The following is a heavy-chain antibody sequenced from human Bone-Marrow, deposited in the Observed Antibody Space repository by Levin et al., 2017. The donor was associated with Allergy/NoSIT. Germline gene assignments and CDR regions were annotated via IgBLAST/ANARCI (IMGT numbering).Heavy chain of an antibody. CDR3: ARVKYYYGSGSYYNEPNRGMDG. CDR1: GFTFSSYG. V-gene: IGHV3-33*01. CDR2: IWYDGSNK. J-gene: IGHJ6*02. Sequence: PGGSLRLSCAVSGFTFSSYGMHWVRQAPGKGLEWVAVIWYDGSNKYYADSVKGRFTISRDNSKNTLYLQMNSLRAEDTAVYYCARVKYYYGSGSYYNEPNRGMDGWGQGTTVTVSS. D-gene: IGHD3-10*01.